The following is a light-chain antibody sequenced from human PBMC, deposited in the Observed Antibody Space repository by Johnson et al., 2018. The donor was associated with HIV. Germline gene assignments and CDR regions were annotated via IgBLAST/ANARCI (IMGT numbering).Light chain of an antibody. CDR2: ENN. V-gene: IGLV1-51*02. CDR3: GTWDSSLRGV. CDR1: SSNIGNKY. Sequence: QSMLTQPPSVSAAPGQKVTISCSGSSSNIGNKYVSWYQQLPGTAPKLLIYENNKRPSGIPDRFSGSKSGTSATLAITGLQTGDEADYYCGTWDSSLRGVFGTGTKVTVL. J-gene: IGLJ1*01.